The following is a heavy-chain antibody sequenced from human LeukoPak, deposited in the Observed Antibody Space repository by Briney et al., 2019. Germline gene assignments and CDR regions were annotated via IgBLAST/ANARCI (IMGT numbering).Heavy chain of an antibody. D-gene: IGHD3-22*01. V-gene: IGHV4-59*01. Sequence: PSETLSLTCTVSGGSISSYYWHWIRQPPGKGLEWIGYIYSSGSTNYNPSLKSRVTFSVDTSKNQFSLKLSSVTAADTAVYYCARGSYYYDSSGYWYFDDWGQGTLVTVSS. CDR3: ARGSYYYDSSGYWYFDD. J-gene: IGHJ4*02. CDR2: IYSSGST. CDR1: GGSISSYY.